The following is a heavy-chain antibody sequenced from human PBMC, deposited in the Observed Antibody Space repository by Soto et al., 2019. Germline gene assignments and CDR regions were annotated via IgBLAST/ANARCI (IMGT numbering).Heavy chain of an antibody. J-gene: IGHJ6*03. Sequence: SETLSLTCTVSGGSISSYYWSWIRQPPGKGLEWIGYIYYSGSTNYNPSLKSRVTISVDTSKNQFSLKLSPVTAADTAVYYCARHNYDYSNYYYYYMDVWGKGTTVTVSS. CDR1: GGSISSYY. CDR3: ARHNYDYSNYYYYYMDV. V-gene: IGHV4-59*08. CDR2: IYYSGST. D-gene: IGHD4-4*01.